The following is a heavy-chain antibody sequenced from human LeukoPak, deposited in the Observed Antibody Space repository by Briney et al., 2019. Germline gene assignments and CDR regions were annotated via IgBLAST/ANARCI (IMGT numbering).Heavy chain of an antibody. CDR3: ARSITMFGVVWDAFDI. CDR1: GGSTSSSSFS. V-gene: IGHV4-39*07. CDR2: IYYGGST. Sequence: SETLSLTCTVSGGSTSSSSFSWAWIRQPPGKGLEWIGTIYYGGSTNSNPSLKSRVTISVDTSKNQFSLKLSSVTAADTAVYYCARSITMFGVVWDAFDIWGQGTMVTVSS. D-gene: IGHD3-3*01. J-gene: IGHJ3*02.